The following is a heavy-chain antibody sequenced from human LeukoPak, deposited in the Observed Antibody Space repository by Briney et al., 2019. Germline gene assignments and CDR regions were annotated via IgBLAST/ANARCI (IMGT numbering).Heavy chain of an antibody. CDR1: GYTLTELS. Sequence: ASVKVSCKVSGYTLTELSMHWVRQAPGNGLEWMGGFDPEDGETIYAQKLQGRVTMTTDTSTSTAYMELRSLRSDDTAVYYCARVAEYGSQYYYYYMDVWGKGTTVTISS. CDR3: ARVAEYGSQYYYYYMDV. V-gene: IGHV1-24*01. CDR2: FDPEDGET. J-gene: IGHJ6*03. D-gene: IGHD3-10*01.